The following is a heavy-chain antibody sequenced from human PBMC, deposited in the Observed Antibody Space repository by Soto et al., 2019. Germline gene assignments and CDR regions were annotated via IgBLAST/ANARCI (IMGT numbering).Heavy chain of an antibody. CDR1: GGTFSSYA. V-gene: IGHV1-69*06. J-gene: IGHJ2*01. D-gene: IGHD2-15*01. Sequence: ASVKVSCKASGGTFSSYAISWVRQAPGQGLEWMGGIIPIFGTANYAQKFQGRVTITADKSTSTAYMELSSLRSEDTAVYYCARDDLSAATYCTGGSSYRYWYFDLWGRGTLVTVSS. CDR2: IIPIFGTA. CDR3: ARDDLSAATYCTGGSSYRYWYFDL.